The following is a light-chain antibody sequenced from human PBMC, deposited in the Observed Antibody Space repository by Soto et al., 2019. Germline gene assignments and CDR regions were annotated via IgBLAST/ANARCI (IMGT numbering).Light chain of an antibody. Sequence: QSVLTQPASVSGSPGQSIIISCSGTSSDVGIYDLVSWYKHHPGRAPQLIIYEVTKRPSGVSNRFSGSKSGNTASLTISGLQAEDEADYYCCSYAGRSTFVFGTGTKVTVL. J-gene: IGLJ1*01. CDR1: SSDVGIYDL. CDR3: CSYAGRSTFV. CDR2: EVT. V-gene: IGLV2-23*02.